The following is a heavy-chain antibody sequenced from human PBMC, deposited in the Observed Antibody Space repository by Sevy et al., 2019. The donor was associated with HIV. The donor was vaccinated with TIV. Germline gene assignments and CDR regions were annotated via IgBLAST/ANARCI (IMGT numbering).Heavy chain of an antibody. CDR3: AKGYHTRLIATRGDAFDM. V-gene: IGHV3-30*18. CDR2: ISHDGSDQ. Sequence: GGSLRLSCAASGFSFSDYGVHWVRQAPGKGLEWVALISHDGSDQYYAVSVKGRFTISRDNSKNTLYLQMNSLGSEDTAVYYCAKGYHTRLIATRGDAFDMWGQGTVVTVSS. CDR1: GFSFSDYG. J-gene: IGHJ3*02. D-gene: IGHD2-21*01.